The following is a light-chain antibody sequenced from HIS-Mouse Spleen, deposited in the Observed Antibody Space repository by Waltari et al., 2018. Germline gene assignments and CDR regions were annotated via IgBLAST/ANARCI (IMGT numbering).Light chain of an antibody. J-gene: IGKJ1*01. CDR3: QQLNSYPPT. V-gene: IGKV1-9*01. CDR1: QGISSS. Sequence: DIQFTQSPSFLSASVGARVTITCRASQGISSSLALYKQKPGKAPKLLIYAASTLQSGVPSRFSGSGSGTEFTLTISSLQPEDFATYYCQQLNSYPPTFGQGTKVEIK. CDR2: AAS.